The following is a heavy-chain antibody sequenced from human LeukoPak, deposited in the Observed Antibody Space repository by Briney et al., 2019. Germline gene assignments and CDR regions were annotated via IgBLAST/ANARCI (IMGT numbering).Heavy chain of an antibody. Sequence: PGGSLRLSCAASGFTFSNYWMHWVRQAPGKGLVWVSRIHSDGSSTSYADSVKGRFTISRDIAKNTLYLQMNSLRAEDTAVYYCAREGSGSYYVAFDIWGQGTMVTVSS. CDR1: GFTFSNYW. CDR3: AREGSGSYYVAFDI. V-gene: IGHV3-74*01. D-gene: IGHD1-26*01. CDR2: IHSDGSST. J-gene: IGHJ3*02.